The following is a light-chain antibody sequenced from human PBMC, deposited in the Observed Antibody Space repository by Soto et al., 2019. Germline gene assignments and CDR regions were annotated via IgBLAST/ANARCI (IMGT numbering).Light chain of an antibody. CDR2: GAS. V-gene: IGKV3-20*01. J-gene: IGKJ1*01. CDR1: QSISSN. Sequence: EIVLTQSPGTLSLSPGERATLSCRASQSISSNVAWYQQKPGQAPRLLIFGASSRPTGIPDRFIGSGSGTDFSLTISRLEPEDFAVYHCQQYGGSPRTFGQGTKVEIK. CDR3: QQYGGSPRT.